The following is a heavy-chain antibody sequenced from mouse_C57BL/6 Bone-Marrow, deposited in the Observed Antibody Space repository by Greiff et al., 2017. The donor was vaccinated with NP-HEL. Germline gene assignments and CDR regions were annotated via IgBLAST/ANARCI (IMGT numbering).Heavy chain of an antibody. CDR3: ASLVPYAMDY. V-gene: IGHV1-59*01. CDR1: GYTFTSYW. CDR2: IDPSDSYT. Sequence: VQLKEPGAELVRPGTSVKLSCKASGYTFTSYWMHWVKQRPGQGLEWIGVIDPSDSYTNYNQKFKGKATLTVDTSSSTAYMQLSSLTSEDSAVYYCASLVPYAMDYWGQGTSVTVSS. D-gene: IGHD2-2*01. J-gene: IGHJ4*01.